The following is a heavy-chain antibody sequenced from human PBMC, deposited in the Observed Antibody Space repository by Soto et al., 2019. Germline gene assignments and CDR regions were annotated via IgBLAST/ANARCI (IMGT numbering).Heavy chain of an antibody. CDR2: IESSGTN. CDR3: ASMETQGPIAY. J-gene: IGHJ4*02. Sequence: VQLQESGPGLVKPSDTLSLPCAVSGYSVSTSNLWCGIRPTPGNGLEWIGYIESSGTNYYNASLNRRVSLSVDTSTHQCSLTLTSGTAVATAVYYCASMETQGPIAYLGQGTLVTVSA. D-gene: IGHD3-10*01. CDR1: GYSVSTSNL. V-gene: IGHV4-28*01.